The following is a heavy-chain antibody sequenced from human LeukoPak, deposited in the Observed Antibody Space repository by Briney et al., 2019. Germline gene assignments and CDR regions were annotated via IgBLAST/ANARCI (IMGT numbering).Heavy chain of an antibody. CDR3: VKSAVAGIGWFAR. D-gene: IGHD6-19*01. V-gene: IGHV1-69*04. CDR2: IIPILGIA. Sequence: GASVKVSCKASGGTFSSYATRRVRQAPGQGLGWMGRIIPILGIANYAQKFQGRVPISAAKSTSTASKGLSNLRSEDTSVYYFVKSAVAGIGWFARWGQGTLVTVSS. CDR1: GGTFSSYA. J-gene: IGHJ5*02.